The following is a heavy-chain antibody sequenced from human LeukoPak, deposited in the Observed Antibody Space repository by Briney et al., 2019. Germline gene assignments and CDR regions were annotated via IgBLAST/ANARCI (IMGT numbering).Heavy chain of an antibody. CDR1: GFTFSSYA. J-gene: IGHJ4*02. CDR3: AKDRTSSSDKYRFDY. D-gene: IGHD2-2*02. CDR2: ISGSGGST. V-gene: IGHV3-23*01. Sequence: GGSLRLSCAASGFTFSSYAMSWVRQAPGKGLEWVSAISGSGGSTYYADSVKGRFTISRDNSKNTLYLQMNSLRAEDTAVYYCAKDRTSSSDKYRFDYWGQGTLVTVSS.